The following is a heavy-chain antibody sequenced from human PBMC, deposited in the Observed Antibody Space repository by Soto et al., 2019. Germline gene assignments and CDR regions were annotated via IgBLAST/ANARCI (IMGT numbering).Heavy chain of an antibody. CDR2: IKQDGSEK. V-gene: IGHV3-7*01. CDR3: ARDYYDSSGYYPRFDY. Sequence: PGGSLRLSCAASGFTFTSYWMSWVRQAPGKGLEWVANIKQDGSEKYYVDSVKGRFTISRDNAKNSLYLQMNSLRAEDTAVYYCARDYYDSSGYYPRFDYWGQGTLVTVPS. J-gene: IGHJ4*02. D-gene: IGHD3-22*01. CDR1: GFTFTSYW.